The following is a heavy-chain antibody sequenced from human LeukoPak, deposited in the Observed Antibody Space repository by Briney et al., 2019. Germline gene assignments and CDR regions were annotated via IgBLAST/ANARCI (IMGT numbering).Heavy chain of an antibody. D-gene: IGHD2-15*01. CDR1: GSTFADYY. CDR3: ARGGRGGRYFQH. J-gene: IGHJ1*01. V-gene: IGHV3-11*01. Sequence: GGSRRLSCAASGSTFADYYMGWIRRAPGKGRGWVSYISGSGRPIYYAASVKGRFTISRDNAKNPLYVQMHSLRAEDTAVYYCARGGRGGRYFQHWGQGTLVTVSP. CDR2: ISGSGRPI.